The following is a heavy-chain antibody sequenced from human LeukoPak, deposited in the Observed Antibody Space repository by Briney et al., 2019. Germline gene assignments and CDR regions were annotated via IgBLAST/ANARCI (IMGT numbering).Heavy chain of an antibody. CDR3: ARDFRVVAATGGYDY. CDR1: GFTFSSYT. J-gene: IGHJ4*02. V-gene: IGHV3-33*08. CDR2: IRYDGSNK. D-gene: IGHD2-15*01. Sequence: GSLRLSCAASGFTFSSYTMHWVRQAPGKGLEWVAVIRYDGSNKYYADSVKGRSTISRDDSKNTLYLQMNSLRAEDTAVYHCARDFRVVAATGGYDYWGQGTLVTVSS.